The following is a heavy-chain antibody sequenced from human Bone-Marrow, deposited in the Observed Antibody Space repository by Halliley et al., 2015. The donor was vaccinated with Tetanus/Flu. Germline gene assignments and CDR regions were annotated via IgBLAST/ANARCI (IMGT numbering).Heavy chain of an antibody. Sequence: TDYADSGKGRFTVSRDITKNTLYLQMNSLRAEDTAVYYCARDDSWSDSSDRYFSAYHGMDVWGQGTTVTVSS. V-gene: IGHV3-23*01. CDR2: T. CDR3: ARDDSWSDSSDRYFSAYHGMDV. D-gene: IGHD3-22*01. J-gene: IGHJ6*02.